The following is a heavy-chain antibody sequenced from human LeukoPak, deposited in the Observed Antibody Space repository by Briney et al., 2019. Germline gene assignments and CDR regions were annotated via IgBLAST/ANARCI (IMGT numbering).Heavy chain of an antibody. Sequence: GGSLRLSCAASGFTFSSYAMHWVRQAPGKGLEWVAFIRYDGSNKYYADSVKGRSTISRDNSKKTLYLQIDSLRVDDTAVYYCAKGRGKDGQNLFDYWGQGTLVSVSS. CDR3: AKGRGKDGQNLFDY. J-gene: IGHJ4*02. D-gene: IGHD5-24*01. CDR2: IRYDGSNK. CDR1: GFTFSSYA. V-gene: IGHV3-30*02.